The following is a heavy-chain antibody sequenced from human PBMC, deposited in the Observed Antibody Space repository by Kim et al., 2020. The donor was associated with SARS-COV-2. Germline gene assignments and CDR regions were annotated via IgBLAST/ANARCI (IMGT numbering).Heavy chain of an antibody. V-gene: IGHV7-4-1*02. J-gene: IGHJ4*02. D-gene: IGHD3-3*01. Sequence: ASVKVSCKASGYTFTSYAMNWVRQAPGQGLEWMGWINTNTGNPTYAQGFTGRFVFSLDTSVSTAYLQISSLKAEDTAVYYCARADVTTIFGVVIIPVHDFDYWGQGTLVTVS. CDR3: ARADVTTIFGVVIIPVHDFDY. CDR2: INTNTGNP. CDR1: GYTFTSYA.